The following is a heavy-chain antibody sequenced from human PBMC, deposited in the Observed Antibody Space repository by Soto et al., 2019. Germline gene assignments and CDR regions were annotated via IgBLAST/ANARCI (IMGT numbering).Heavy chain of an antibody. CDR2: ISSSTTYI. V-gene: IGHV3-11*06. CDR3: ASAPAPAAAGHLDF. J-gene: IGHJ4*02. Sequence: GSLRLSCAASGFTFSDYYMNWIRQAPGKGLEWVSYISSSTTYINYADSVKGRFTISRDNAKNSLYLQMNSLRAEDTAVYYCASAPAPAAAGHLDFWGQGTLVTVSS. D-gene: IGHD6-13*01. CDR1: GFTFSDYY.